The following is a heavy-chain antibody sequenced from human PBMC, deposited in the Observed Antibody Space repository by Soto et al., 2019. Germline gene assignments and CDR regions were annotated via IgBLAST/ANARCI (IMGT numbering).Heavy chain of an antibody. J-gene: IGHJ5*02. CDR2: IYYSGST. CDR1: GGSISSGDYY. D-gene: IGHD2-15*01. CDR3: ASGVVVVGGFDP. Sequence: SETLSLTCTVSGGSISSGDYYWSWIRQPPGKGLEWIGYIYYSGSTYYNPSLKSRVTISVDTSKNQFSLKLSSVTAADTAVYYCASGVVVVGGFDPWGQGTLVTVSS. V-gene: IGHV4-30-4*01.